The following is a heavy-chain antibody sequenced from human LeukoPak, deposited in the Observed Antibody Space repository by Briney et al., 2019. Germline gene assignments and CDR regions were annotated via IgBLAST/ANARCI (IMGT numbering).Heavy chain of an antibody. J-gene: IGHJ4*02. CDR1: GFTFSSYW. V-gene: IGHV3-7*04. Sequence: GGSLRLSCTASGFTFSSYWRDWVRQAPGKGLEWVANIKQDGSEKYYVDSVKGRFTISRDNAKKSLYLQMNSLRAEDTAVYYRAREAEMANLDYWGQGTLVTVSS. CDR2: IKQDGSEK. CDR3: AREAEMANLDY. D-gene: IGHD5-24*01.